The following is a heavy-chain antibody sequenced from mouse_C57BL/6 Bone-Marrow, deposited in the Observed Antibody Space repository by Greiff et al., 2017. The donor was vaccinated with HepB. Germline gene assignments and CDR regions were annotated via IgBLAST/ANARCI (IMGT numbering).Heavy chain of an antibody. CDR2: IYPGSGNT. V-gene: IGHV1-66*01. Sequence: QVQLQQSGPELVKPGASVKISCKASGYSFTSYYIHWVKQRPGQGLEWIGWIYPGSGNTKYNEKFKGKATLTADTSSSPAYLQHSSLTSEDSAVYYCARGLLRDYWGQGTTLTVSS. CDR1: GYSFTSYY. D-gene: IGHD1-1*01. J-gene: IGHJ2*01. CDR3: ARGLLRDY.